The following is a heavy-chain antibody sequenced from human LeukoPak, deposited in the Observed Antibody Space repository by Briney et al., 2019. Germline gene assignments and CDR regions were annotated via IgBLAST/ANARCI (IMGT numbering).Heavy chain of an antibody. D-gene: IGHD3-3*01. Sequence: SETLSLTCSVSGYSISSGYYCGWIRQPPGKGLEWIGTIFHDGTTYYNPSLKSRVTISVEKSKNQFSPRLNFVTAADTAVYYCARTIGDFRCGHYLARGYWGQGTLVTVSS. J-gene: IGHJ4*02. V-gene: IGHV4-38-2*01. CDR3: ARTIGDFRCGHYLARGY. CDR1: GYSISSGYY. CDR2: IFHDGTT.